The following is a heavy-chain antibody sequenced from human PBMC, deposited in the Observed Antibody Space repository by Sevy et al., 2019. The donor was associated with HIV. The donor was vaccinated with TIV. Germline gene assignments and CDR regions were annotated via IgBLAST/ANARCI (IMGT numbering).Heavy chain of an antibody. J-gene: IGHJ4*02. D-gene: IGHD2-15*01. CDR1: GFTFSSYS. V-gene: IGHV3-21*01. Sequence: GGYLRLSCAASGFTFSSYSMNWVRQAPGKGLEWVSSISSSSSYIYYADSVKGRFTISRDNAKNSLYLQMNSLRAEDTAVYYCAREYSSGGSCYLFDYWGQGTLVTVSS. CDR2: ISSSSSYI. CDR3: AREYSSGGSCYLFDY.